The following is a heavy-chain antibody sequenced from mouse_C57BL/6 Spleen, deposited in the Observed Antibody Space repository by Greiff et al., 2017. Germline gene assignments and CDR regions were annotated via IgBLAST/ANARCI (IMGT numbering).Heavy chain of an antibody. V-gene: IGHV1-47*01. J-gene: IGHJ1*03. D-gene: IGHD1-1*01. Sequence: QVQLQQSGAELVKPGASVKMSCKASGYTFTTYPIEWMKQNHGKSLEWIGNFHPYNDDTKYNEKFKGKATLTVEKSSSTVYLELSRLTSDDSAVYYGARGDYYGSSYYWYFDVWGTGTTVTVSS. CDR1: GYTFTTYP. CDR2: FHPYNDDT. CDR3: ARGDYYGSSYYWYFDV.